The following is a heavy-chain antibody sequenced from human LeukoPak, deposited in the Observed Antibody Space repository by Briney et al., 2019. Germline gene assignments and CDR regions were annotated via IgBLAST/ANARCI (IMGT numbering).Heavy chain of an antibody. Sequence: PGGSLRLSCAASGFTFSSYAMSWVRQAPGKGLEWVSAISGSGGSTYYADSVKGRFTISRDNSKNTLYLQMNSLRAEDTAVYYCARPGYSYGYLLPWYYFDYWGQGTLVTVSS. CDR3: ARPGYSYGYLLPWYYFDY. V-gene: IGHV3-23*01. CDR1: GFTFSSYA. D-gene: IGHD5-18*01. J-gene: IGHJ4*02. CDR2: ISGSGGST.